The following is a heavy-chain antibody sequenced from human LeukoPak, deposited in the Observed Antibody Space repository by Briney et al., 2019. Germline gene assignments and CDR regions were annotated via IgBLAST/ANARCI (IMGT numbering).Heavy chain of an antibody. CDR1: GGSISSYY. Sequence: SETLSLTFTVSGGSISSYYWSWIRQPAGKGLEWIGRIYTSGSTNYNPSLKSRVTMSVDTSKNQFSLKLSSVTAAETAVYYCARGSYDFWSGYHYYYYMDVWGKGTTVTVSS. D-gene: IGHD3-3*01. V-gene: IGHV4-4*07. J-gene: IGHJ6*03. CDR3: ARGSYDFWSGYHYYYYMDV. CDR2: IYTSGST.